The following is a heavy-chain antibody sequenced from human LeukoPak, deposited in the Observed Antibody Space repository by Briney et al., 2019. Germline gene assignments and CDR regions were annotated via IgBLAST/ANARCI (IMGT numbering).Heavy chain of an antibody. Sequence: SVTVSCKASGGTFRSNAISWVRQAPGQGLEWMGGITPIFGTANYAQKFQGRVTITAVESMSTAYMELSSLRSEDTAVYYCARGWLAETTVVTPYNYWGQGTLVTVSS. CDR1: GGTFRSNA. CDR3: ARGWLAETTVVTPYNY. J-gene: IGHJ4*02. D-gene: IGHD4-23*01. CDR2: ITPIFGTA. V-gene: IGHV1-69*13.